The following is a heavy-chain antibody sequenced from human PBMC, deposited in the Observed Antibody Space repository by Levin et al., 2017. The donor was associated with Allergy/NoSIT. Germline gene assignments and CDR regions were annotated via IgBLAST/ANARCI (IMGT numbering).Heavy chain of an antibody. Sequence: GESLKISCAASGFTFSSYAMHWVRQAPGKGLEWVAVISYDGSNKYYADSVKGRFTISRDNSKNTLYLQMNSLRAEDTAVYYCARHSSSAFDYWGQGTLVTVSS. D-gene: IGHD6-6*01. J-gene: IGHJ4*02. CDR3: ARHSSSAFDY. CDR1: GFTFSSYA. V-gene: IGHV3-30*04. CDR2: ISYDGSNK.